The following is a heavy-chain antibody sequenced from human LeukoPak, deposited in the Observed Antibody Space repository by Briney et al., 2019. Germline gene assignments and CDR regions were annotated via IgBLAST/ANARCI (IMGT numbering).Heavy chain of an antibody. D-gene: IGHD3-10*01. V-gene: IGHV3-30*04. Sequence: PGGSLRLSCAASGFTLKIYPMHWVRQAPGKGLEWLSVISHDGNDKNNADSVKGRFIISRDNSNNTLYLQLNSLRPEDTAMYYCARGGVPTTVDAFDMWGLGTMSSSHQ. CDR3: ARGGVPTTVDAFDM. CDR1: GFTLKIYP. CDR2: ISHDGNDK. J-gene: IGHJ3*02.